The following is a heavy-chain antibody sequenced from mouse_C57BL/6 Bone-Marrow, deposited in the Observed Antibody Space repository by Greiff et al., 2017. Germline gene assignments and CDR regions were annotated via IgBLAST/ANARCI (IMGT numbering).Heavy chain of an antibody. J-gene: IGHJ4*01. CDR1: GFTFSSYG. CDR3: ARQGRGYAIDY. D-gene: IGHD1-1*01. V-gene: IGHV5-6*01. CDR2: INTGGSYT. Sequence: VQLQQSGGDLVKPGGSLKLSCAASGFTFSSYGMSWVRQTPDQRLEWVGTINTGGSYTYYPDNVKGGFTITGDNSKNTPYLQMSSLTSEDSAMYYCARQGRGYAIDYWGQGTSVTVSS.